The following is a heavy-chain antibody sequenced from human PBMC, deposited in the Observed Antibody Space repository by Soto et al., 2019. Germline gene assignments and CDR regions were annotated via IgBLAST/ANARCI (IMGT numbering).Heavy chain of an antibody. J-gene: IGHJ4*02. V-gene: IGHV1-69*13. CDR2: IIPIFGTA. CDR1: GGTFSSYA. Sequence: GASVKVSCKASGGTFSSYAISCVRQAPGQGLEWMGGIIPIFGTANYAQKFQGRVTITADESTSTAYMELSSLRSEDAAVYYCARMETYDSSGTGGYYFDYWGQGTLVTVSS. CDR3: ARMETYDSSGTGGYYFDY. D-gene: IGHD3-22*01.